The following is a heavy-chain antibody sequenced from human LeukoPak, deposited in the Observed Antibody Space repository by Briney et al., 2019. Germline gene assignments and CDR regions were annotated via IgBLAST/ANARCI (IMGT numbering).Heavy chain of an antibody. V-gene: IGHV1-46*01. CDR1: GYTFTGYY. CDR3: ARVSRIAAAMDY. Sequence: ASVKVSCKASGYTFTGYYMHWVRQAPGQGLEWMGIINPSGGSTSYAQKFQGRVTMTRDTSTSTVYMELSSLRSEDTAVYYCARVSRIAAAMDYWGQGTLVTVSS. CDR2: INPSGGST. D-gene: IGHD6-13*01. J-gene: IGHJ4*02.